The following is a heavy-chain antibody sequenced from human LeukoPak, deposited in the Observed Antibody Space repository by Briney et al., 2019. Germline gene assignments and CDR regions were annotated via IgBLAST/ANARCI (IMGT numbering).Heavy chain of an antibody. V-gene: IGHV3-21*06. Sequence: GGSLRLSCAASGFTFSNYGMNWVRPAPGKGLEWVSFTHTSGSYIYYGDSVKGRFTISRDNAKNLLFLQMNGLRAEDTAVYYCARGRSITLLRGVAMSDGFDIWGQGAMVAVSS. CDR2: THTSGSYI. J-gene: IGHJ3*02. CDR1: GFTFSNYG. D-gene: IGHD3-10*01. CDR3: ARGRSITLLRGVAMSDGFDI.